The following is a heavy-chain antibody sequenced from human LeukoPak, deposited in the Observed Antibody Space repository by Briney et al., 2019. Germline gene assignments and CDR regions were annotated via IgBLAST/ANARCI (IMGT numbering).Heavy chain of an antibody. V-gene: IGHV1-2*02. CDR3: AREGYGSGMDV. D-gene: IGHD3-16*01. J-gene: IGHJ6*02. CDR2: INPNSGGT. Sequence: ASVKVSCKASGYTFTSYDINWVRQATGQGLEWMGWINPNSGGTNYAQKFQARVTMTRDTSISTAYMELSRLRSDDTAVYYCAREGYGSGMDVWGQGTTVTVSS. CDR1: GYTFTSYD.